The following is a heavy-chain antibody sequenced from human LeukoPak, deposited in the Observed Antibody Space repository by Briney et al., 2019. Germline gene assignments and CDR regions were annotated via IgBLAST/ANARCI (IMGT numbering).Heavy chain of an antibody. J-gene: IGHJ4*02. Sequence: PGGSLRLSCAASGFTFSSYAMSWVRQAPGKGLEWVSAISGSGGSTYYADSVKGRFTISRDNSKNTLYLQMNSLRAEDTAVYYCAKNPRIAVAGRVDYWGQGTLVTVSS. CDR2: ISGSGGST. CDR1: GFTFSSYA. D-gene: IGHD6-19*01. V-gene: IGHV3-23*01. CDR3: AKNPRIAVAGRVDY.